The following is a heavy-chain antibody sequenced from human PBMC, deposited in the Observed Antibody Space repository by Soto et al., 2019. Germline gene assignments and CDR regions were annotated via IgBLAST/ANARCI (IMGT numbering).Heavy chain of an antibody. J-gene: IGHJ4*02. CDR3: ARVAPGGGSSSDY. CDR2: ISYDGSNK. V-gene: IGHV3-30-3*01. D-gene: IGHD6-6*01. CDR1: GFTFSSYA. Sequence: QVQLVESGGGVVQPGRSLRLSCAASGFTFSSYAMHWVRQAPGKGLEWVAVISYDGSNKYYADSVKGRFTISRDNSKKTLYLQMNSLRAEDTAVYYCARVAPGGGSSSDYWGQGTLVTVSS.